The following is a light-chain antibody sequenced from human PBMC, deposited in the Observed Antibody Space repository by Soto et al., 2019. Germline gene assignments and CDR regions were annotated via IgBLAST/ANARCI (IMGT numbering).Light chain of an antibody. J-gene: IGLJ2*01. V-gene: IGLV2-23*01. CDR1: ISDIGSYDL. Sequence: QSVLTQPASVSGSPGQSITISCTGPISDIGSYDLVSWYQQHPGEVPKLMIYDGSKRPSGVSNRFSGSKSGNTASLTISGLQAEDEADYYCCSYASSHVLFGGGTKLTVL. CDR2: DGS. CDR3: CSYASSHVL.